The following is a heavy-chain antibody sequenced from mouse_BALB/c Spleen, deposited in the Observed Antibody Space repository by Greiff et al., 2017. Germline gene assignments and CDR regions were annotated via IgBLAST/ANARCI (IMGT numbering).Heavy chain of an antibody. Sequence: VKLMESGAELVRPGSSVKISCKASGYAFSSYWMNWVKQRPGQGLEWIGQIYPGDGDTNYNGKFKGKATLTADKSSSTAYMQLSSLTSEDSAVYFCARWILRSSYYAMDYWGQGTSVTVSS. J-gene: IGHJ4*01. CDR2: IYPGDGDT. CDR1: GYAFSSYW. D-gene: IGHD1-1*01. V-gene: IGHV1-80*01. CDR3: ARWILRSSYYAMDY.